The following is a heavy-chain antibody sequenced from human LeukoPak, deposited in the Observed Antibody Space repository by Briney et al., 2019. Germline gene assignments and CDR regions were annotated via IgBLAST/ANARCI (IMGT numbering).Heavy chain of an antibody. CDR3: AREGQPLLCFDY. D-gene: IGHD2-21*02. Sequence: PGGSLRLSCAASGFTFSSYAMHWVRQAPGKGLEWVAVISYDGSNKYYADSVKGRFTISRDNSKSTLYLQMNSLRAEDTAVYYCAREGQPLLCFDYWGQGTLVTVSS. J-gene: IGHJ4*02. CDR1: GFTFSSYA. CDR2: ISYDGSNK. V-gene: IGHV3-30-3*01.